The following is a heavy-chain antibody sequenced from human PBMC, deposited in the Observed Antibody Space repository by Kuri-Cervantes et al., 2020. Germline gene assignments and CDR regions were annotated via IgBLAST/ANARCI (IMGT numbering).Heavy chain of an antibody. CDR1: GYTFTNYY. CDR2: INPSGGYT. V-gene: IGHV1-46*01. J-gene: IGHJ4*02. CDR3: ARGTTGTSKGINFDY. D-gene: IGHD1-1*01. Sequence: ASVKVSCKASGYTFTNYYMHWVRQAPGQGLEWMGIINPSGGYTTYAQKFQGRVTITRDTSASTAYMELSSLRSEDTAVYYCARGTTGTSKGINFDYWGQGTLVTVSS.